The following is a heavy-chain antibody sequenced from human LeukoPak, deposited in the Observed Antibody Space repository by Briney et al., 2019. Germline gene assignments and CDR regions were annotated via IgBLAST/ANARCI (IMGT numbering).Heavy chain of an antibody. CDR1: GSTVSSNY. D-gene: IGHD6-13*01. CDR2: IYSGGST. CDR3: ARGPGIAAAVDY. Sequence: GGSLRLSCAASGSTVSSNYMSWVRQAPGKGLEWVSVIYSGGSTYYADSVKGRFTISRDNSKNTLYLQMNSLRAEDTAVYYCARGPGIAAAVDYWGQGTLVTVSS. V-gene: IGHV3-53*01. J-gene: IGHJ4*02.